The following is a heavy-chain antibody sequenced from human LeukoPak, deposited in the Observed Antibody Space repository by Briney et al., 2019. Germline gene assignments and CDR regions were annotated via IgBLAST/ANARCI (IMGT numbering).Heavy chain of an antibody. D-gene: IGHD3/OR15-3a*01. J-gene: IGHJ4*02. CDR1: GGSISSSSYY. CDR2: IYYSGST. V-gene: IGHV4-39*07. Sequence: PSETLSLTCTVSGGSISSSSYYWGWIRQPPGKGLEWIGSIYYSGSTYYNPSLKSRVTISVDTSKNQFSLKLSSVTAADTAVYYCARKSYDLGSLDYWGQGTLVTVSS. CDR3: ARKSYDLGSLDY.